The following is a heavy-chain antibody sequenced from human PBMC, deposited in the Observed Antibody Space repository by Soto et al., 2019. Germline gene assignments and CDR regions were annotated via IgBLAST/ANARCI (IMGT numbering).Heavy chain of an antibody. D-gene: IGHD3-22*01. CDR3: ARELLFYDSDGFSWDDAFDI. J-gene: IGHJ3*02. CDR2: IYQSGST. CDR1: GGSLSSSAYS. Sequence: TLSLTCAVSGGSLSSSAYSWSWIRQPPGKGLEWIGFIYQSGSTYYNPSLKSRVTMSLDRPKNQFSLKLSSVTAADTAVYYCARELLFYDSDGFSWDDAFDIWGQGTMVTVSS. V-gene: IGHV4-30-2*01.